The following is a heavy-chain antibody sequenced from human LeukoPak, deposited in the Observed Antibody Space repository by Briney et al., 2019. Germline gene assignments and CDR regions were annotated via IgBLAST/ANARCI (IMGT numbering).Heavy chain of an antibody. D-gene: IGHD3-3*01. J-gene: IGHJ3*02. CDR1: GGSFSGYY. V-gene: IGHV4-34*01. CDR3: ARGLYYDFWSGYSTAFDI. Sequence: SETLSLTCAVYGGSFSGYYWSWIRRPPGKGLEWIGEINHSGSTNYNPSLKSRVTISVDTSKNQFSLKLSSVTAADTAVYYCARGLYYDFWSGYSTAFDIWGQGTMVTVSS. CDR2: INHSGST.